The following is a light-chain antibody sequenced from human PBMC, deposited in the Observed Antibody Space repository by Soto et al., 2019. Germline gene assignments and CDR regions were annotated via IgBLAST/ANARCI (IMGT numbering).Light chain of an antibody. J-gene: IGKJ3*01. V-gene: IGKV3-20*01. CDR1: QSVSSSY. Sequence: EIVLTQSPGTLSLSPGDSATLSCRGGQSVSSSYLAWYQQRPGQAPRLIVYGAYSRATGIPDRFSGSGSGTDFTLTISRLEPEDFAVYYCQQYGSSPGFTXGPGTKVDIK. CDR3: QQYGSSPGFT. CDR2: GAY.